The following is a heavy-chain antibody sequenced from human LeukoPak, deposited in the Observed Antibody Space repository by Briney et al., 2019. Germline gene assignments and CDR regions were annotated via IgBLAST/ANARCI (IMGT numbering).Heavy chain of an antibody. V-gene: IGHV3-23*01. D-gene: IGHD1-26*01. J-gene: IGHJ4*02. Sequence: PGGSLRLSCAASGLTFFSQAMTWFRQAPGMGLEWVSSIDNNDGSTFYADSVKGRFTIPRDNSGNTLSLQMNNLRAEDTAVYYCSFRRGDFYDFWGQGTLVTVAS. CDR3: SFRRGDFYDF. CDR1: GLTFFSQA. CDR2: IDNNDGST.